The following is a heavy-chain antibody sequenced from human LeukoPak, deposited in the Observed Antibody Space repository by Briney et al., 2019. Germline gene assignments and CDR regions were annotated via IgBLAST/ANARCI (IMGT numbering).Heavy chain of an antibody. D-gene: IGHD3-22*01. V-gene: IGHV3-23*01. CDR3: AKVSTSIVVVMTRYDGMDV. J-gene: IGHJ6*02. CDR1: GFTFSSYA. CDR2: ISGSGGST. Sequence: GGSLRLSCAASGFTFSSYAMSWVRQAPGKGLEWVSAISGSGGSTYYADSVKGRFTISRDNSKNTLYLQMNSLRAEDTAVYYCAKVSTSIVVVMTRYDGMDVWGQGTTVTVSS.